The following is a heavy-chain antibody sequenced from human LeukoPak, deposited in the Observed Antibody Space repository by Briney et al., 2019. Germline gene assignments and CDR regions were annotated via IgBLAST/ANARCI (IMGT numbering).Heavy chain of an antibody. Sequence: GGSLRLSCAASGFTFSSFWMSWVRQAPGKGLEWVANIKKDGSQKYYVDSVEGRFIISRDNAKNSLYLQMDSLRVDDTAVYYCTRVFGGYDVSDYWGQGTLVTVSS. J-gene: IGHJ4*02. CDR1: GFTFSSFW. CDR2: IKKDGSQK. CDR3: TRVFGGYDVSDY. V-gene: IGHV3-7*03. D-gene: IGHD3-3*01.